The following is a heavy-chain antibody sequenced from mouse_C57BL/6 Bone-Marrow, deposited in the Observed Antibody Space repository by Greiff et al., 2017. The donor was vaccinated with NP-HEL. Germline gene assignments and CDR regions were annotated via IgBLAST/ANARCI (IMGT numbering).Heavy chain of an antibody. D-gene: IGHD1-1*01. CDR1: GFSFTTYA. CDR2: IRSKSNNYAT. Sequence: EPGGGLVQPKGSLKLSCAASGFSFTTYAMNWVRQAPGKGLEWVARIRSKSNNYATYYADSVKDRFTISRDDSESMLYLQMNNLKTEDTAMYYCVRYYYGSPYYFDYWGQGTTLTVSS. J-gene: IGHJ2*01. V-gene: IGHV10-1*01. CDR3: VRYYYGSPYYFDY.